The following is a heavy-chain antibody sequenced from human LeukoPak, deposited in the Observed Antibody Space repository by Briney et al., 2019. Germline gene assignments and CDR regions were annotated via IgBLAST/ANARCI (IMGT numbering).Heavy chain of an antibody. Sequence: ASVKVSCKASGYTFTGYYMHWVRQAPGQGLEWMGRINPNSGGTNYAQKFQGRVTMTRDTSISTAYMELSRLRSDDTAVYYCARDRSLMIKDYYYYGMDVWGQGTTVTVSS. CDR3: ARDRSLMIKDYYYYGMDV. CDR1: GYTFTGYY. J-gene: IGHJ6*02. D-gene: IGHD2-8*01. CDR2: INPNSGGT. V-gene: IGHV1-2*06.